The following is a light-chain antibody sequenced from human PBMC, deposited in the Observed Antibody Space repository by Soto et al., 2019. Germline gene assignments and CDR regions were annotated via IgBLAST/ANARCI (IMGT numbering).Light chain of an antibody. J-gene: IGKJ1*01. CDR2: AAS. Sequence: ATQITQSPSSLSASVGDRVTITCRASQGIRNDLGWYQQKPGKAPKLLIFAASSLQSGVPSRFSGSGSGTDFTLTISSLQPEDFATYYCLQDYDYPWTLGQGTKVEIK. CDR3: LQDYDYPWT. CDR1: QGIRND. V-gene: IGKV1-6*01.